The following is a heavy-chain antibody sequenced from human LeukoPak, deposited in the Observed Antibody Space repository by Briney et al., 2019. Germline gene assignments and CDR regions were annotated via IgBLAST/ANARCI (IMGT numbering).Heavy chain of an antibody. V-gene: IGHV3-23*01. CDR3: AKQLGYCSDGSCYFPY. CDR1: GFTFSSSA. Sequence: GGSLRLSCAASGFTFSSSAMSWVRQAPGKGLEWVSAISNNGGYTYYADFVQGRFTISRDSSKSTLCLQMNSLRAEDTAVYYCAKQLGYCSDGSCYFPYWGQGTLVTVSS. CDR2: ISNNGGYT. J-gene: IGHJ4*02. D-gene: IGHD2-15*01.